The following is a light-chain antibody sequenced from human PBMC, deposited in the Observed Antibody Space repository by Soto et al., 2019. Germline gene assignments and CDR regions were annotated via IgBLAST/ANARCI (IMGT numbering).Light chain of an antibody. CDR1: QSVSNNY. V-gene: IGKV3-20*01. Sequence: EIVMTQSPGTLSLSPGERATLSCRASQSVSNNYVTWYQQKPGQAPRLLIYGASSRATDIPDRFSGSGSGTDFTLSISRLEPADFAVYYCQQYGSSAWTFGQGTKVEIK. J-gene: IGKJ1*01. CDR2: GAS. CDR3: QQYGSSAWT.